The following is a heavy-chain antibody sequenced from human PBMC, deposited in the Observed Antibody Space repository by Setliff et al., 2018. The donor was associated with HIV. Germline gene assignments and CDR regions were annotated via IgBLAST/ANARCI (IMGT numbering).Heavy chain of an antibody. Sequence: GSLRLSCAASGFTFSSYWMTWVRQTPGKGLEWVGNIKQDGSEKYYGASVKGRFTISRDNAKKSLYLQMNSLKTEDTAVYYCTRDLHYDAFDIWGQGTMVTVSS. CDR3: TRDLHYDAFDI. CDR1: GFTFSSYW. V-gene: IGHV3-7*03. J-gene: IGHJ3*02. CDR2: IKQDGSEK.